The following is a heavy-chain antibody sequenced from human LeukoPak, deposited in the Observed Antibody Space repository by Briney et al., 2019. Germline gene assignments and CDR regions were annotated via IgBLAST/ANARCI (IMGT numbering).Heavy chain of an antibody. CDR1: GGSISSYY. J-gene: IGHJ3*02. CDR2: IYYSGST. V-gene: IGHV4-59*01. CDR3: ARGLRGERTYYYDSSGYLAFDI. Sequence: SETPSLTCTVSGGSISSYYWSWIRQPPGKGLEWIGYIYYSGSTNYNPSLKSRVTISVDTSKNQFSLKLSFVTAADTAVYYCARGLRGERTYYYDSSGYLAFDIWGQGTMVTVSS. D-gene: IGHD3-22*01.